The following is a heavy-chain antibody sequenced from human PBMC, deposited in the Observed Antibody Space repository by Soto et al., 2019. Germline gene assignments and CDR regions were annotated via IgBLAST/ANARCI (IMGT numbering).Heavy chain of an antibody. J-gene: IGHJ4*02. Sequence: EVQLVESGGGLVQPGGSLRLSCAASGFTFSSYWIHWVRQAPGKGLVWVSRSNTDGSSVDYADSVKGRFTISRDNAKNTLYLQMNSLRIEDTAVYYCTRDQTYAGNYYDYWGQGTLVTVSS. CDR2: SNTDGSSV. CDR3: TRDQTYAGNYYDY. CDR1: GFTFSSYW. V-gene: IGHV3-74*01. D-gene: IGHD6-13*01.